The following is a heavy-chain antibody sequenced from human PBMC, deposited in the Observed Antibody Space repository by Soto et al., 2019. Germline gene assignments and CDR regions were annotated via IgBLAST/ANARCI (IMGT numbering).Heavy chain of an antibody. CDR2: IIPIFGTA. D-gene: IGHD5-18*01. CDR1: GGTFSSYA. J-gene: IGHJ5*02. Sequence: SVKVSCKASGGTFSSYAISWVRQAPGQGLERMGGIIPIFGTANYAQKFQGRVTITADESTSTAYMELSSLSSEDTAVYYCARDLEVDTEPQCNWFDPWGQGTLVTVSS. V-gene: IGHV1-69*13. CDR3: ARDLEVDTEPQCNWFDP.